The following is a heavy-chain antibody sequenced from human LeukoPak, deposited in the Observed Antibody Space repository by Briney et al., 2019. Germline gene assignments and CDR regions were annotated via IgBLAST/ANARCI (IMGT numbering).Heavy chain of an antibody. CDR1: GGTFSSYA. CDR2: IIPIFGTA. V-gene: IGHV1-69*13. Sequence: VASVKVSCKASGGTFSSYAISWVRQAPGQGLEWMGGIIPIFGTANYAQKFQGRVTITADESTSTAYMELSSLRSEDTAVYYCAMVLWFGELPASDYWGQGTLVTVSS. D-gene: IGHD3-10*01. J-gene: IGHJ4*02. CDR3: AMVLWFGELPASDY.